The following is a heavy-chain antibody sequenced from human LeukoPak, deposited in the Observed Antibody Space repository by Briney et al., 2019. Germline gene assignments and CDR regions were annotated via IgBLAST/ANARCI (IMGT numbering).Heavy chain of an antibody. D-gene: IGHD2-2*01. CDR2: INHSGST. Sequence: SETLSLTCAVYGGSFSGYYWSWIRQPPGKGLEWIGEINHSGSTNYNPSLKSRVTISVDTSKNQFSLKLSSVTAADTAVYYCARGVVPAATKSYYYYGMDVWGPGTTVTVTS. J-gene: IGHJ6*02. CDR1: GGSFSGYY. CDR3: ARGVVPAATKSYYYYGMDV. V-gene: IGHV4-34*01.